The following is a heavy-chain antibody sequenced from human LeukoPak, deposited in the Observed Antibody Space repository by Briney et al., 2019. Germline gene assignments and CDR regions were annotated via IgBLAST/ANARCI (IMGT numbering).Heavy chain of an antibody. Sequence: ASVKVSCKASGYTFTRYSVNWMRQAPGQGLEWMGWISAYNGNTNYAQKLQGRVTMTTDTSTSTAYMELRSLRSDDTAVYYCARDRSEYYDSSGYPDAFDIWGQGTMVTVSS. CDR1: GYTFTRYS. CDR2: ISAYNGNT. D-gene: IGHD3-22*01. CDR3: ARDRSEYYDSSGYPDAFDI. J-gene: IGHJ3*02. V-gene: IGHV1-18*01.